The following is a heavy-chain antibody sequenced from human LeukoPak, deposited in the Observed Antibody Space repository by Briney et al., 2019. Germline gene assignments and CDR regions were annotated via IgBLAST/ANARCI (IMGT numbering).Heavy chain of an antibody. CDR2: ISGSGGST. J-gene: IGHJ6*02. D-gene: IGHD3-10*01. CDR1: GFTFSSYA. Sequence: GGSLRLSCAASGFTFSSYAMSWVRQAPGKGLEWVSAISGSGGSTYYADSVEGRFTISRDNSKNTLYLQMNSLRAEDTAVYYCAKVGSGSHYHLFYYYYYGMDVWGQGTTVTVSS. V-gene: IGHV3-23*01. CDR3: AKVGSGSHYHLFYYYYYGMDV.